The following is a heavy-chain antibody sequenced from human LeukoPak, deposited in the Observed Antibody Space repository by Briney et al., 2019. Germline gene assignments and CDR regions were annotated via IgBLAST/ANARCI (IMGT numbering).Heavy chain of an antibody. CDR3: ARAGSRRITMVRGVKYYFDY. CDR1: GGSFSGYY. D-gene: IGHD3-10*01. V-gene: IGHV4-34*01. CDR2: INHSGST. J-gene: IGHJ4*02. Sequence: SETLSLTCAVYGGSFSGYYWSWIRQPPGKGLEWIGEINHSGSTNYNPSLKSRVTISVDTSKNQFSLKLSSVTAADTAVYYCARAGSRRITMVRGVKYYFDYWGQGTLVTVSS.